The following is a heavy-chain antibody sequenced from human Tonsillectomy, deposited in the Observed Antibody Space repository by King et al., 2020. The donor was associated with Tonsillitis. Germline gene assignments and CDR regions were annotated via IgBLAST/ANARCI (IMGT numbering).Heavy chain of an antibody. V-gene: IGHV3-7*03. D-gene: IGHD5-12*01. CDR3: ARDRWLDY. CDR2: IKRDGGEK. J-gene: IGHJ4*02. Sequence: VQLVESGGGLVQPGGSLRLSCAASGLTFSNYWMSWVRQAPGKGLEWVANIKRDGGEKNYVDSLKGRFTISRDNAKNSLYLQMNSLRAEDTAVYYCARDRWLDYWGQGTLVTVSS. CDR1: GLTFSNYW.